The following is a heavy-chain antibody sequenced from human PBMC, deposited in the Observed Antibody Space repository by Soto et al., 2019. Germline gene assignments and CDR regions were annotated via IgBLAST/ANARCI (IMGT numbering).Heavy chain of an antibody. Sequence: QVQLQQWGAGLLKPSETLSLTCAVYGGSFSGYYWSWIRQPPGKGLEWIGEINHSGSTNYNPSLKSRVTRSVDTSENQFSLKLSSVTAADTAVYYCARGPPYYYGSGTGYYYYGMDVWGQGTTVTVSS. J-gene: IGHJ6*02. V-gene: IGHV4-34*01. D-gene: IGHD3-10*01. CDR2: INHSGST. CDR3: ARGPPYYYGSGTGYYYYGMDV. CDR1: GGSFSGYY.